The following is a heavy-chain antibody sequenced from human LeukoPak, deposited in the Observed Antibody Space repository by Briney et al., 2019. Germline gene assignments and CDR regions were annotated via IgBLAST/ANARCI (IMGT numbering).Heavy chain of an antibody. CDR3: AREDGSASYYNNWFDP. D-gene: IGHD3-10*01. J-gene: IGHJ5*02. V-gene: IGHV3-33*01. CDR2: IWSDGSNK. CDR1: GFTFSFYG. Sequence: GGSLRLSCAASGFTFSFYGMHWVRQAPGKGLEWVAVIWSDGSNKYYADSVKGRFTISRDNSKNTLYPQMNSLRAEDTAVYYCAREDGSASYYNNWFDPWGQGTLVTVSS.